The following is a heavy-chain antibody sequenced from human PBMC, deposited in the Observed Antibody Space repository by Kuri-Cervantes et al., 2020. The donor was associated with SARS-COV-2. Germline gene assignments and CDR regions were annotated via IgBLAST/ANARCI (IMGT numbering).Heavy chain of an antibody. D-gene: IGHD6-13*01. J-gene: IGHJ3*02. Sequence: GESLKISCAASGFTFSSYAMHWVRQTPGKGLEWVAVISYDGRNKYYVDSVKGRFTISRDNSKNTLYLQMNSLRAEDTAVYYCARVKTAAGTHDVFDMWGQGTMVTVSS. CDR1: GFTFSSYA. CDR3: ARVKTAAGTHDVFDM. V-gene: IGHV3-30*04. CDR2: ISYDGRNK.